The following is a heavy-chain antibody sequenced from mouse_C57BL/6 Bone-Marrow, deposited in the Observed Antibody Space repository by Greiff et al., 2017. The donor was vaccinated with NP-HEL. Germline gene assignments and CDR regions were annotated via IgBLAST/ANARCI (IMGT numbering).Heavy chain of an antibody. CDR3: ARQIRGDY. CDR2: ISTGGGST. Sequence: DVMLVESGGGLVQPGGSLKLSCAASGFTFSDYYMYWVRQTPEKRLEWVAYISTGGGSTYYPDTVKGRFTLSRDNAKNTLYLQMSRLKAEDTAMYYCARQIRGDYWGQGTSVTVSS. J-gene: IGHJ4*01. V-gene: IGHV5-12*01. CDR1: GFTFSDYY.